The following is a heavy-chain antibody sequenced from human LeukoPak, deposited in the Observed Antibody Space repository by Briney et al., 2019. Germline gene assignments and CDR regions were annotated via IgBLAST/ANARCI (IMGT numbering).Heavy chain of an antibody. D-gene: IGHD1-20*01. CDR1: GFTFSNYA. V-gene: IGHV3-23*01. Sequence: AGSLRLSCAASGFTFSNYAMNWFRQPPGKGRDLVSAISGSGGSTEYANSVKGRFTISRANSKTVLYLQMNSLRAEDTAIYYCAKMVTGHNYFDPWGQGTLVPVSS. CDR3: AKMVTGHNYFDP. J-gene: IGHJ5*02. CDR2: ISGSGGST.